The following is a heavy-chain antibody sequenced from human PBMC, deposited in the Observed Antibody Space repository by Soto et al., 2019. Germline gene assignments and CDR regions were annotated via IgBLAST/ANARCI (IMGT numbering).Heavy chain of an antibody. CDR1: GYTFTDSA. D-gene: IGHD2-21*01. Sequence: ASVKVSCKASGYTFTDSAIHWVRQAPGQRLEWMGWISTGNGNTKYSQKFQGRVTITRDTSATTANMELSSLRSEDTAVYYCAKGSQMWTPDYWGQGTLVTVS. V-gene: IGHV1-3*04. CDR2: ISTGNGNT. CDR3: AKGSQMWTPDY. J-gene: IGHJ4*02.